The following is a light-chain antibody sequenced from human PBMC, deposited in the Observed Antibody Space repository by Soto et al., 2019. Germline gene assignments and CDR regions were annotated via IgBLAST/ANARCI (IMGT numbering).Light chain of an antibody. CDR3: QQRTNWPWT. J-gene: IGKJ1*01. CDR1: QSVSSY. CDR2: DAS. Sequence: EIVLTQSPATLSLSPGERVTLSCRASQSVSSYLAWYQQKPGQAPRLLIYDASNRATGIPARFGGSGSGTDFTLTISSLEPEDSAVYYCQQRTNWPWTFGQGTKVEIK. V-gene: IGKV3-11*01.